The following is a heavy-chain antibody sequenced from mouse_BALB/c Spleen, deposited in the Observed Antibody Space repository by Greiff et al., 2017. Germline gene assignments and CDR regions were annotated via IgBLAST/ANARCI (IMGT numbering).Heavy chain of an antibody. CDR1: GFSLTSYG. CDR2: IWAGGST. CDR3: AREFFRHYYGSSFDV. Sequence: QVQLKESGPGLVAPSQSLSITCTVSGFSLTSYGVHWVRQPPGKGLEWLGVIWAGGSTNYNSALMSRLSISKDNSKSQVFLKMNSLQTDDTAMYYCAREFFRHYYGSSFDVWGAGTTVTVSS. J-gene: IGHJ1*01. D-gene: IGHD1-1*01. V-gene: IGHV2-9*02.